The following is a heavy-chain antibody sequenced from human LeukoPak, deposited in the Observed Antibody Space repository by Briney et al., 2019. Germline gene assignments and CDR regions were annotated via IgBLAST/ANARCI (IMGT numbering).Heavy chain of an antibody. J-gene: IGHJ5*02. CDR3: ARGRYSSGWYLVGNWYDP. Sequence: ASVKVSCKASGGTFSSYAISWVRQAPGQGLEWMGRIIPIFGTANYAQKFQGRVTITTDESTSTAYMELSSLRSEDTAVYYCARGRYSSGWYLVGNWYDPWGQGTLVTVSS. CDR1: GGTFSSYA. CDR2: IIPIFGTA. D-gene: IGHD6-13*01. V-gene: IGHV1-69*05.